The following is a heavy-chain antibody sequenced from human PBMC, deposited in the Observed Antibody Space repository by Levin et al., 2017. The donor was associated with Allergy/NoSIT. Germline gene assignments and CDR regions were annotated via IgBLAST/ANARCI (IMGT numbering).Heavy chain of an antibody. Sequence: PGGSLRLSCTVSGDSVNSGPYYWTWIRQPPGKGLEWIGYVHYTGTTNYSPSLKSRVTISVDTSKNQFSLKLTSVTAADTAVYYCAKGALSASYVPGRFHYWGQGTLVSVSS. CDR3: AKGALSASYVPGRFHY. CDR1: GDSVNSGPYY. J-gene: IGHJ4*02. V-gene: IGHV4-61*01. D-gene: IGHD3-16*01. CDR2: VHYTGTT.